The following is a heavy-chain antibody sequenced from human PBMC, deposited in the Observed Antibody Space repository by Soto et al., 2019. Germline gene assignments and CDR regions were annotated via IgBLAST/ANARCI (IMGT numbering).Heavy chain of an antibody. CDR2: ISGSGGST. J-gene: IGHJ4*02. CDR1: GFTFSTYA. V-gene: IGHV3-23*01. CDR3: AKNWDTSRRSSSH. Sequence: EVQLLESGGGLVQPGGSLRLSCAASGFTFSTYAMSWVRQAPGKGLEWVSAISGSGGSTYYADSVKGRFTISRDNSKNTLYLQMHSLRAEDTAVYYCAKNWDTSRRSSSHWGQGTLVTVSS. D-gene: IGHD5-18*01.